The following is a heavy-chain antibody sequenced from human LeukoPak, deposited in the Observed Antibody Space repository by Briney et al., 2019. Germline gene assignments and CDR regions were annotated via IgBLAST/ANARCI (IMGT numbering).Heavy chain of an antibody. CDR3: ARDPGAFYDSSGYDY. Sequence: VASVKVSCKASGYTFTGYYMHWVRQAPGQGPEWMGWINPNSGGTNYAQKFQGRVTMTRDTSISTAYMELSRLRSDDTAVYYCARDPGAFYDSSGYDYWGQGTLVTVSS. J-gene: IGHJ4*02. V-gene: IGHV1-2*02. D-gene: IGHD3-22*01. CDR2: INPNSGGT. CDR1: GYTFTGYY.